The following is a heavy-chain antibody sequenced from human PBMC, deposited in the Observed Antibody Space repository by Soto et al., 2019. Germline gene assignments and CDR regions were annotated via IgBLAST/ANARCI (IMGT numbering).Heavy chain of an antibody. CDR1: GGSINSGRSS. Sequence: KTSETLSLTCSVSGGSINSGRSSWNWIRQSPGKGLEWIAYIYHSGSTYYNPSLKSRVTISVDRSENQFSLKLTSVTAADTAVYYCVRESTTSGPNWFDTWGPGILVTV. CDR3: VRESTTSGPNWFDT. V-gene: IGHV4-30-2*06. D-gene: IGHD1-1*01. CDR2: IYHSGST. J-gene: IGHJ5*02.